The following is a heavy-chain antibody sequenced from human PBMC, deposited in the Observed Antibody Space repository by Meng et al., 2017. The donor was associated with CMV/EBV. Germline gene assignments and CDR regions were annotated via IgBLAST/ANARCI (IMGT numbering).Heavy chain of an antibody. D-gene: IGHD5-12*01. CDR1: GCTFSSYA. V-gene: IGHV1-69*05. CDR2: IIPIFGTA. J-gene: IGHJ5*02. CDR3: ARGGFIVATILVVQYWFDP. Sequence: SVKVSCKASGCTFSSYAISWVRQAPGQGLEWMGGIIPIFGTANYVQKLQGRVTITTDESTSTAYMELSSLRSEDTAVYYCARGGFIVATILVVQYWFDPWGQGTLVTVSS.